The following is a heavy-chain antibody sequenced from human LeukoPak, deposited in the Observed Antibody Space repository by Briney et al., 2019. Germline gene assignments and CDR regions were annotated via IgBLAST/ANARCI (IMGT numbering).Heavy chain of an antibody. V-gene: IGHV3-23*01. CDR2: ISGSGGST. Sequence: GGSLRLSCAASGFTFSSYSMNWVRRAPGKGLEWVSAISGSGGSTYYADSVKGRFTISRDNSKNTLYLQMNSLRAEDTAVYYCAKSRKVGNYFDYWGQGTLVTVSS. CDR1: GFTFSSYS. D-gene: IGHD1-26*01. J-gene: IGHJ4*02. CDR3: AKSRKVGNYFDY.